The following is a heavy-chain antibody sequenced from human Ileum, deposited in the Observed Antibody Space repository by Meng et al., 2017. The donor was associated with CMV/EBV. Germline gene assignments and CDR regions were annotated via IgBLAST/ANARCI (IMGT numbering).Heavy chain of an antibody. CDR1: GDSISSSY. Sequence: SETLSLTCTVSGDSISSSYWNWIRQPPGKRLEWIGYIYYSGSTNSNPSLKSRVTISVDTSKNQFSLKLSSVTAADTAVYYCARGYRSSWSPFDYWGQGIRVT. CDR3: ARGYRSSWSPFDY. CDR2: IYYSGST. J-gene: IGHJ4*02. D-gene: IGHD6-13*01. V-gene: IGHV4-59*01.